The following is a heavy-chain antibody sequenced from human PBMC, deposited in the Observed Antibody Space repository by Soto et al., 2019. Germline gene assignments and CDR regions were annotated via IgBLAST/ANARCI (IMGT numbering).Heavy chain of an antibody. Sequence: QVHLVESGGGVVQPGRSLRLSCAASGFTFNTYGIQWVRQAPGKGLEWVAIITSDANIKYHADSVKGRFTVSRDNSKNIVYLQMDSLRPEDTALYYCARGGDFDYWGQGTLVTVSS. V-gene: IGHV3-30*03. CDR2: ITSDANIK. D-gene: IGHD3-10*01. CDR3: ARGGDFDY. J-gene: IGHJ4*02. CDR1: GFTFNTYG.